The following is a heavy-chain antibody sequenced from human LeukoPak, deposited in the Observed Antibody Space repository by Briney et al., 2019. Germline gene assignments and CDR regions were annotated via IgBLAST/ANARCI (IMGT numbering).Heavy chain of an antibody. Sequence: ASVKVSCKASGGTFSSYAISWVRQAPGQGLEWMGGIIPIFGTANYAQKFQGRVTITADESTSTAYMELSSLRSEDTAVYYCARWGQQLVHGYFQHWGQGTLVTVSS. V-gene: IGHV1-69*13. J-gene: IGHJ1*01. D-gene: IGHD6-13*01. CDR3: ARWGQQLVHGYFQH. CDR2: IIPIFGTA. CDR1: GGTFSSYA.